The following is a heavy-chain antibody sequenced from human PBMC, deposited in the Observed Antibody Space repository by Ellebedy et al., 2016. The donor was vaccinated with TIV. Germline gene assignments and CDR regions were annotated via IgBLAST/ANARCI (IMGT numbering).Heavy chain of an antibody. CDR1: GYTFFSYG. V-gene: IGHV1-18*04. CDR3: ATDHLPFIRGTLITFHF. CDR2: ISVYNGNT. J-gene: IGHJ4*02. D-gene: IGHD3-10*01. Sequence: ASVKVSCKASGYTFFSYGINWFRQAPGQGLEWMGWISVYNGNTNYAQKFQGRVTMTTDTSTSTAYMELTSLRSDDTAVYYCATDHLPFIRGTLITFHFWGQGTLVTVSS.